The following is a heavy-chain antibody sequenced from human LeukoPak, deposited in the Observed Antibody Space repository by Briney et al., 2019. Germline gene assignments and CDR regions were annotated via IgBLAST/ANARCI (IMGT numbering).Heavy chain of an antibody. D-gene: IGHD3-10*01. V-gene: IGHV3-66*04. J-gene: IGHJ4*02. CDR2: IYSGGST. CDR1: GFTASSNH. CDR3: ARPEAGSGSPFLAY. Sequence: GGSLKLSCAASGFTASSNHMSWVRQAPGKGLEWVSLIYSGGSTYYADSVKGRFTISRDNSKTTLYLQMNSLRAEDTAVYYCARPEAGSGSPFLAYWGQGTLVTVSS.